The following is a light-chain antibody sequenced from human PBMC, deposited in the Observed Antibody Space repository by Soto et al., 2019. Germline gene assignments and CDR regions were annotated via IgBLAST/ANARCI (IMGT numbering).Light chain of an antibody. CDR2: DAS. CDR1: QSVSSY. Sequence: EIVLTQSPATLSLSPGERATLSCRASQSVSSYLAWYQQKPGQAPRLLIYDASNRATGIPDRFSGSGSGTDFTLTISRLEPEDFAVYYCQKRSNWPPTCGQGTKVDIK. J-gene: IGKJ1*01. V-gene: IGKV3-11*01. CDR3: QKRSNWPPT.